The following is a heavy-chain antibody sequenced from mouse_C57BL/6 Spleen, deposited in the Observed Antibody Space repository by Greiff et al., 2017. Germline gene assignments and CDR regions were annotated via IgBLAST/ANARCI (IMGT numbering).Heavy chain of an antibody. CDR1: GYTFTSYW. Sequence: QVQLQQPGAELVRPGTSVKLSCKASGYTFTSYWMHWVKQRPGQGLEWIGVIDPSDSYTNYNQKFKGKATLTVDTSSSTAYMQLSSLTSEDSAVYVCARADYYGSSPYAMDYWGQGTSVTVSS. V-gene: IGHV1-59*01. CDR2: IDPSDSYT. CDR3: ARADYYGSSPYAMDY. J-gene: IGHJ4*01. D-gene: IGHD1-1*01.